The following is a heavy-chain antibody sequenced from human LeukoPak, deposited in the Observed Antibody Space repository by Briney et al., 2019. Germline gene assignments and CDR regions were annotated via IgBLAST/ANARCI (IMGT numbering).Heavy chain of an antibody. D-gene: IGHD4-23*01. CDR2: ISSTTSTI. Sequence: GGSLRLSCAASGFTFSSYSMNWVRQAPGKGLEWVSYISSTTSTIYYADSVKGRFTISRDNAKNSLYLQMNSLRAEDTAVYYCARDVTYYGGDWFYPWGQGTLVTVSS. CDR1: GFTFSSYS. J-gene: IGHJ5*02. V-gene: IGHV3-48*04. CDR3: ARDVTYYGGDWFYP.